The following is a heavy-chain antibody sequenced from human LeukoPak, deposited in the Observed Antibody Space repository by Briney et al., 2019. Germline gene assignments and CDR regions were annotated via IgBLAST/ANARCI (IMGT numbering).Heavy chain of an antibody. CDR2: INTNTGNP. Sequence: ASVKVSCKASGYTLTRYAMNWVRQAPGQGLEWMGWINTNTGNPTYAQGFTGRFVFSLDTSVSTAYLQISSLKAEDTAVYYCARERNDCYGSSGCVGDSYMDVWGKGTTVTVSS. CDR3: ARERNDCYGSSGCVGDSYMDV. D-gene: IGHD3-22*01. V-gene: IGHV7-4-1*02. CDR1: GYTLTRYA. J-gene: IGHJ6*03.